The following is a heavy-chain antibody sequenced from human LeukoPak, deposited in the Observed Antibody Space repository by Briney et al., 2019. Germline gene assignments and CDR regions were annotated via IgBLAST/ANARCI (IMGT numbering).Heavy chain of an antibody. CDR3: ARAHKQGGYGMDV. J-gene: IGHJ6*02. CDR2: IRSSSSYI. Sequence: GGSMRLSCAASGFTFSSYSMNWVRQAPGKGLEWVSSIRSSSSYIYYADSVKGRFTISRDNAKNSLYLQMNSLRAEDTAVYYCARAHKQGGYGMDVWGQGTTVTVSS. CDR1: GFTFSSYS. D-gene: IGHD3-16*01. V-gene: IGHV3-21*01.